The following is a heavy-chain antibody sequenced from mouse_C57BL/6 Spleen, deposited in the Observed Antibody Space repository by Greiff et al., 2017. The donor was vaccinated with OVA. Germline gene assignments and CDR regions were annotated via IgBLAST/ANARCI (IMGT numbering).Heavy chain of an antibody. J-gene: IGHJ4*01. CDR2: INPSSGYT. Sequence: VQLQQSGAELAKPGASVKLSCKASGYTFTSYWMHWVKQRPGQGLEWIGYINPSSGYTKYNQKFKDKATLTVDKSSSTAYMQLSSLTYEDSAVYYCARETGDYYAMDYWGQGTSVTVSS. CDR3: ARETGDYYAMDY. CDR1: GYTFTSYW. V-gene: IGHV1-7*01.